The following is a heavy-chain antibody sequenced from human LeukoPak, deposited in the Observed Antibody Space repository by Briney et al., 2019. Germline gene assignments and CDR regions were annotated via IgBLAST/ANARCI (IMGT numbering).Heavy chain of an antibody. Sequence: PSQTLSLTCTVSGGSISSGNYYWSWICQHPGKGLEWIGYIYYSGNTYYNPSLKSRVSLSVDTSKNQFSLKLSSVTAADTAVYYCARASRIVVVPAAILNWFDPWGQGTLVTVSS. CDR1: GGSISSGNYY. V-gene: IGHV4-31*03. J-gene: IGHJ5*02. CDR2: IYYSGNT. CDR3: ARASRIVVVPAAILNWFDP. D-gene: IGHD2-2*01.